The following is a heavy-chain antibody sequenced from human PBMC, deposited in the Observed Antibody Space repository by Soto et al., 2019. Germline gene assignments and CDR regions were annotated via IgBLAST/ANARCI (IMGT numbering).Heavy chain of an antibody. J-gene: IGHJ6*02. V-gene: IGHV1-69*06. CDR1: GGTFSSYA. Sequence: QVQLVQSGAEVKKPGSSVKVSCKASGGTFSSYAISWLRQAPGQGLEWMGGIIPIFGTANYAQKFQGRVTITADKSTSTAYMELSSLRSEDTAVYYCAIRTYCSSTSCYVGGGSYGMDVWGQGTTVTVSS. CDR2: IIPIFGTA. D-gene: IGHD2-2*01. CDR3: AIRTYCSSTSCYVGGGSYGMDV.